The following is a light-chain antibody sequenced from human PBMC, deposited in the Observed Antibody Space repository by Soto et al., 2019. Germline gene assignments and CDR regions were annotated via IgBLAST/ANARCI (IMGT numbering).Light chain of an antibody. Sequence: DIVMTQSPDSLAVSLGERATINCKSSQSVLYSSNNKNYLAWYQQKPGQPPKLLIYWSSTRESGVPDRFSGSGSGTDFTLTISSLQAEDVALYYCQQYYLTPLTFGGGTKVEIK. CDR3: QQYYLTPLT. CDR2: WSS. J-gene: IGKJ4*01. CDR1: QSVLYSSNNKNY. V-gene: IGKV4-1*01.